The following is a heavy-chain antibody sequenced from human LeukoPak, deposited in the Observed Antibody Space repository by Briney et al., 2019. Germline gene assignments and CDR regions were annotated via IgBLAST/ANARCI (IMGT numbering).Heavy chain of an antibody. J-gene: IGHJ3*02. CDR2: ISGSGGST. D-gene: IGHD3-10*01. CDR1: GFTFSSYA. CDR3: AKGVRITMVRGASDI. V-gene: IGHV3-23*01. Sequence: GGSLRLSCVVSGFTFSSYAMSWVRQAPGKGLEGVSGISGSGGSTYYADSVKGRFTISRDNTKNTLYLQMNSLRAEDTALYYCAKGVRITMVRGASDIWGQGTMVTVSS.